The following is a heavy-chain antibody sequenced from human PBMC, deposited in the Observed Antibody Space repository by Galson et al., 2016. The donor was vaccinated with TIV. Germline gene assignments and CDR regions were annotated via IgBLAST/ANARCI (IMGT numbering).Heavy chain of an antibody. CDR3: ARRSAAITIFGVDYYYGMDV. CDR1: GGTFSSYA. J-gene: IGHJ6*02. CDR2: IIPIFGTA. D-gene: IGHD3-3*01. V-gene: IGHV1-69*13. Sequence: SVKVSCKASGGTFSSYAISWVRQAPGQGPEWMGGIIPIFGTANYAQKFQGRVTITADESTSTAYMELSSLRSEDTAVYYCARRSAAITIFGVDYYYGMDVWGQGTTVTVSS.